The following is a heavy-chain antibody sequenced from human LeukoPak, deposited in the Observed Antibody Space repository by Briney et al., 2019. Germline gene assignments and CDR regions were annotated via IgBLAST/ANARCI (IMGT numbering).Heavy chain of an antibody. Sequence: GESLKISCKGPGYNFNDYWIAWVRQMPGKGLEWMGIIYPADSDTKYSPSFQGQATISADKSISTAYLQWSSLKASDNAMYYCARSPRDGYHDAFDIWGQGTMVTVSS. J-gene: IGHJ3*02. V-gene: IGHV5-51*01. CDR2: IYPADSDT. CDR1: GYNFNDYW. CDR3: ARSPRDGYHDAFDI. D-gene: IGHD5-24*01.